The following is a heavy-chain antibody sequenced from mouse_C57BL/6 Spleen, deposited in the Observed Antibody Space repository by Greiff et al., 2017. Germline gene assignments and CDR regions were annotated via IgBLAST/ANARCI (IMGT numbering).Heavy chain of an antibody. Sequence: VKLQQSGAELVRPGTSVKVSCKASGYAFTNYLIEWVKQRPGQGLEWIGVLNPGRGGTNSNEKFKGKATLTADNSSSTASMQLSGLPSEDSVVLCCARFDDGYLAFAYWGQGTLVTVSA. V-gene: IGHV1-54*01. CDR1: GYAFTNYL. CDR2: LNPGRGGT. J-gene: IGHJ3*01. CDR3: ARFDDGYLAFAY. D-gene: IGHD2-3*01.